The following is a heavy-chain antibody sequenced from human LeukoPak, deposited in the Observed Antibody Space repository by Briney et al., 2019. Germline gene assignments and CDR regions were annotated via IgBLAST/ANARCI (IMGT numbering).Heavy chain of an antibody. CDR3: ARDNSMHERGWWFDP. Sequence: ASVKVSCKASGYSFTSHYMHWVRQAPGQGLEWMGLINPRGTSTIYAEKFQGRIIMTRDMSTTTDYMELSSLKSDDTAVYCARDNSMHERGWWFDPWGQGTLVTVSS. CDR2: INPRGTST. V-gene: IGHV1-46*01. D-gene: IGHD4-23*01. CDR1: GYSFTSHY. J-gene: IGHJ5*02.